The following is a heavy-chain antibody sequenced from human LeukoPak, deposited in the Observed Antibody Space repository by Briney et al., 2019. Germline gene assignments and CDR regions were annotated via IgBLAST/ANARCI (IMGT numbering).Heavy chain of an antibody. V-gene: IGHV1-69*04. D-gene: IGHD5-18*01. J-gene: IGHJ4*02. Sequence: SVKVSCKASGGTFSSYAISWVRQAPGQGLEWMGRIIPILGIANYAQKFQGRVTITADKSTSTAYMELSSLRSEDTAVYYCARAMGYSYGYGDYWGQGTLVTVSS. CDR2: IIPILGIA. CDR3: ARAMGYSYGYGDY. CDR1: GGTFSSYA.